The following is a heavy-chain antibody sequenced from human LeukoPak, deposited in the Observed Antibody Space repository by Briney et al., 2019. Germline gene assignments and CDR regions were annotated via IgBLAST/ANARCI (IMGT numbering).Heavy chain of an antibody. J-gene: IGHJ4*02. CDR2: IIPILGIA. CDR3: ATSPNLYYYGSGTPSVY. V-gene: IGHV1-69*04. CDR1: GGTFSSYA. Sequence: GASVKVSCKASGGTFSSYAISWVRQAPGQGLEWMGRIIPILGIANYAQKFQGRVTMTEDTSTDTAYMELSSLRSEDTAVYYCATSPNLYYYGSGTPSVYWGQGTLVTVSS. D-gene: IGHD3-10*01.